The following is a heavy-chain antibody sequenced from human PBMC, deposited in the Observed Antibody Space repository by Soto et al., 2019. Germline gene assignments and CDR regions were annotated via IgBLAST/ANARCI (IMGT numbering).Heavy chain of an antibody. V-gene: IGHV2-5*02. CDR1: GFSVNTSGVG. D-gene: IGHD4-17*01. Sequence: QITLKESGPTLVNPTQTLTLTCALSGFSVNTSGVGVGWIRQPPGKALEWLALIYWDDDKRYSPSLKSRRTITKYTSKKQVVLTMVNRDPVDTSTYYCARLTMVAHSSMDVWGQGTTVTVSS. J-gene: IGHJ6*02. CDR2: IYWDDDK. CDR3: ARLTMVAHSSMDV.